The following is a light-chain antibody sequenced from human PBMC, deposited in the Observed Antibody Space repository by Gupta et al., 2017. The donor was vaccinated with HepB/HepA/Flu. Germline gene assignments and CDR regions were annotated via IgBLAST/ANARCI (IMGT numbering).Light chain of an antibody. V-gene: IGLV3-10*01. J-gene: IGLJ2*01. CDR2: EDR. CDR1: ILPRKY. CDR3: YSTDNTGHPL. Sequence: YELTQPPSVSVSPGQTATMTCSGDILPRKYAYWYHQRPGQAPLLVIYEDRKRPSGIPERFSASSSGTVATLTISGAQVEDEGYYYCYSTDNTGHPLFGGGTKLSVL.